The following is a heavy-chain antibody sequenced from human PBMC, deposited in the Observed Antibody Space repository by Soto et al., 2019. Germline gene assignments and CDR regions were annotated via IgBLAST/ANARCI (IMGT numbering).Heavy chain of an antibody. J-gene: IGHJ4*02. V-gene: IGHV4-59*01. CDR2: IYYSGST. Sequence: PSETLSLTCTVSGGSISSYYWSWIRQPPGKGLEWIGYIYYSGSTNYNPSLKSRVTISVDTPKNQFSLKLSSVTAADTAVYYCARDRGDYGDSPFDYWGQGTLVTVSS. D-gene: IGHD4-17*01. CDR1: GGSISSYY. CDR3: ARDRGDYGDSPFDY.